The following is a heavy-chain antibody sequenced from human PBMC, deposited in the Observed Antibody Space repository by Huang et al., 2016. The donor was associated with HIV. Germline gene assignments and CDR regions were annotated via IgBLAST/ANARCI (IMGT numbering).Heavy chain of an antibody. CDR1: GGGSSSYA. D-gene: IGHD5-12*01. Sequence: QVQLVQSGAEVKKPGSSVKLSCQSSGGGSSSYAISWVRQARGQGLEWRGGIIPICGTTDYAPRFQGRVTITADESTNTAYIELSSLEYDDTALYYCARSGPRWGLATIWTLVYWGQGTLVTVSS. CDR3: ARSGPRWGLATIWTLVY. CDR2: IIPICGTT. J-gene: IGHJ4*02. V-gene: IGHV1-69*13.